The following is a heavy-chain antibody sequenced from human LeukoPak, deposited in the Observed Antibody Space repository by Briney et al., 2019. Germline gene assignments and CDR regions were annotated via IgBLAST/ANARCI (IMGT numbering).Heavy chain of an antibody. CDR2: IYPGDSDT. V-gene: IGHV5-51*01. Sequence: GESLQISCKGSGYSFTSYWIGWVRQMPGKGLEWMGIIYPGDSDTRYSPSFQGQVTISADKSISTAYLQWSSLKASDTAMYYCARAQAFTIFGVVMPYGMDVWGQGTTVTVSS. D-gene: IGHD3-3*01. CDR3: ARAQAFTIFGVVMPYGMDV. J-gene: IGHJ6*02. CDR1: GYSFTSYW.